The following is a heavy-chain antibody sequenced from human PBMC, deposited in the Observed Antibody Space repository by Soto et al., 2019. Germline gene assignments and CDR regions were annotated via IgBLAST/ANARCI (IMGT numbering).Heavy chain of an antibody. CDR1: GGSISSASHY. D-gene: IGHD3-3*01. Sequence: SETLSLTCTVSGGSISSASHYWGWIRQPPGKGLEWIGSIHYSGSTHYNPSLKSRVTISVDTSKNQFSLKLSSVTASDTAVYYCARESGHGYYFYWGQGTLVTVSS. CDR3: ARESGHGYYFY. CDR2: IHYSGST. J-gene: IGHJ4*02. V-gene: IGHV4-39*01.